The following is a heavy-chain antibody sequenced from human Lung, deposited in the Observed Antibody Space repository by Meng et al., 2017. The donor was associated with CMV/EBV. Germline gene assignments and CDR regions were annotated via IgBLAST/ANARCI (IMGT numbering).Heavy chain of an antibody. CDR2: INSDGSST. CDR1: GFTFSSYW. Sequence: GEXXKISCAASGFTFSSYWMHWVRQAPGKGLVWVSRINSDGSSTSYADSVKGRFTISRDNAKNTLYLQMNSLRAEDTAVYYCARENYGMDVWGQGTTVT. CDR3: ARENYGMDV. V-gene: IGHV3-74*01. J-gene: IGHJ6*02.